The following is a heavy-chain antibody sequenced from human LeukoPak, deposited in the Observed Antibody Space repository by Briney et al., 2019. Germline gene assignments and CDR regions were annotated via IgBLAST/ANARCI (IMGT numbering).Heavy chain of an antibody. J-gene: IGHJ4*02. CDR3: AGEHSGGYRFDY. D-gene: IGHD3-22*01. Sequence: KPSETLSLTCTASGDSMSSYYWSWIRQPPGKGLEWIGYIYYSGSTNYNPSLKSRVTMSIDTSKNQFSLKLRFVTAADSAVYYCAGEHSGGYRFDYWGQGTLVTVSS. V-gene: IGHV4-59*01. CDR1: GDSMSSYY. CDR2: IYYSGST.